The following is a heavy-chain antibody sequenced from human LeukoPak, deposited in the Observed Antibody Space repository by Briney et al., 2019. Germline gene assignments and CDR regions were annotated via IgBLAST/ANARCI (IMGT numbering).Heavy chain of an antibody. CDR1: GFTFDDYA. CDR2: ISWNSGSI. J-gene: IGHJ4*02. D-gene: IGHD3-22*01. Sequence: GGSLRLSCAASGFTFDDYAMHWVRQAPGKGLEWVSGISWNSGSIGYADSVKGRFTISRDNAKNSLYLQMNSLRAEDTALYYCAKATAYDISGYFDYWGQGTLVTVSS. V-gene: IGHV3-9*01. CDR3: AKATAYDISGYFDY.